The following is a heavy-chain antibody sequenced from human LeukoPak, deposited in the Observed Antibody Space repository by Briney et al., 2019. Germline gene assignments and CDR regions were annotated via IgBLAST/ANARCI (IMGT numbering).Heavy chain of an antibody. V-gene: IGHV3-7*01. D-gene: IGHD1-14*01. CDR2: INEHGTEK. J-gene: IGHJ4*02. Sequence: GGSLRLSCTVSGFRLSEYWMSWARQAPGKGLEWVGNINEHGTEKFYVVSVTGRFSISRDNTKNTVFLQMNSLRLDDTAIYFCARNPDAGTADYWGEGTLVTVSS. CDR3: ARNPDAGTADY. CDR1: GFRLSEYW.